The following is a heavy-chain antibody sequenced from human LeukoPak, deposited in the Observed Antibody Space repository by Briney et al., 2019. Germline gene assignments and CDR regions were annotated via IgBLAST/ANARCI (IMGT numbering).Heavy chain of an antibody. Sequence: PGGSLRHTCAASGFTFSSYAMSWVRQAPRKGLGWVSAISGSGGSIYYADSVKGRFTISRDNSKNTLYLQMNSLRAEDTAVYYCAKVGGIAAAGTPYYYYYMDVWGKGTTVTISS. J-gene: IGHJ6*03. CDR1: GFTFSSYA. CDR3: AKVGGIAAAGTPYYYYYMDV. CDR2: ISGSGGSI. D-gene: IGHD6-13*01. V-gene: IGHV3-23*01.